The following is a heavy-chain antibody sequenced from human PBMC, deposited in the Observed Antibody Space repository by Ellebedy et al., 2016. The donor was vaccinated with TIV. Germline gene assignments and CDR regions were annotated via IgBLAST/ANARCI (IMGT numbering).Heavy chain of an antibody. CDR1: GGSISGSHYF. D-gene: IGHD2-21*02. J-gene: IGHJ4*02. Sequence: MPSETLSLTCTVSGGSISGSHYFWGWIRLPPGKGLEWVGSVFHSGSTFYHPSLKSRVVMSVDTSKNQFSLTLSSVTAADTAIYYCARLGLVSANGPVDYWGQGTLVTVSS. CDR2: VFHSGST. V-gene: IGHV4-39*01. CDR3: ARLGLVSANGPVDY.